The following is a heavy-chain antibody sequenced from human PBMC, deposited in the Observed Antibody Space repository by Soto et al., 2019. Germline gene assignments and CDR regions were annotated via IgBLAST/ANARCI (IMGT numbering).Heavy chain of an antibody. V-gene: IGHV4-34*01. CDR2: INHTGGT. CDR1: GGSVNGYY. J-gene: IGHJ5*02. Sequence: SETLSLTCAVYGGSVNGYYWNWIRQPPGKGLEWIGEINHTGGTLYNPSLKSRVTMSVDTSKNQFSLRLSSVTAADTAIYYCATRITVFGLLIPPFDPWGQGTQVTVSS. CDR3: ATRITVFGLLIPPFDP. D-gene: IGHD3-3*01.